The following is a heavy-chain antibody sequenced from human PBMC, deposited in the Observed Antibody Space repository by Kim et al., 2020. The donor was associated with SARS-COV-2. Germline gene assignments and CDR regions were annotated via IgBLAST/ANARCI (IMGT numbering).Heavy chain of an antibody. Sequence: GGSLRLSCAASGFTFSNYAMTWVRQAPGKGLEWVSTISSSGGSTYYADSVKGRFSISRDNSKIILYVQMNSLRAEDTAVYYCAKVNTARGGPFYYNALDVWGQGTTVTVSS. CDR3: AKVNTARGGPFYYNALDV. CDR1: GFTFSNYA. J-gene: IGHJ6*02. CDR2: ISSSGGST. D-gene: IGHD4-17*01. V-gene: IGHV3-23*01.